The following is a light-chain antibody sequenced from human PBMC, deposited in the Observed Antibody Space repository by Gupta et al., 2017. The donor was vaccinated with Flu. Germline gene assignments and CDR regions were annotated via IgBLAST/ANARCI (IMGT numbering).Light chain of an antibody. J-gene: IGLJ3*02. V-gene: IGLV1-40*01. Sequence: SNGGAEYYVHWYLQLPAPAPILLIYCTSNRPSGVPDRFSGFMSATSASLSITRLQAEDEADYYCPSSYSSLIGSVFGGVTMLTVL. CDR2: CTS. CDR1: SNGGAEYY. CDR3: PSSYSSLIGSV.